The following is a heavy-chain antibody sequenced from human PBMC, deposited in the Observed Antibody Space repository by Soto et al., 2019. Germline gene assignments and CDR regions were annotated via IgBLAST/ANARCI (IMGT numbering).Heavy chain of an antibody. D-gene: IGHD1-1*01. J-gene: IGHJ4*02. Sequence: QVQLQESGPELVKPSETLSLTCTVSGGSFSNNYWSWIRQPPGKGLEWIGYIDYSGSTSYDPSLKSRVNISFDTSKNQFSLRLSSVTAPDTAVYYCARGTYFDHWGQGTLVTVSS. V-gene: IGHV4-59*01. CDR3: ARGTYFDH. CDR1: GGSFSNNY. CDR2: IDYSGST.